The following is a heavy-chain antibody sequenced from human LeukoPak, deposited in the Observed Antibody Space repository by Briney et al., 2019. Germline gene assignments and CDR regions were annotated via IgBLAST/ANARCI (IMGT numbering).Heavy chain of an antibody. J-gene: IGHJ4*02. V-gene: IGHV5-51*01. Sequence: GESLKISCKGYGYSFNNYWIGWVRQMPGKGLEWMGIIYPSDSDTRYSPSFQGQVTISADTSINTAYVQWSSLKASDTAMYYCAGAANYDFWTGYFNYWGQETLVTVSS. CDR3: AGAANYDFWTGYFNY. D-gene: IGHD3-3*01. CDR1: GYSFNNYW. CDR2: IYPSDSDT.